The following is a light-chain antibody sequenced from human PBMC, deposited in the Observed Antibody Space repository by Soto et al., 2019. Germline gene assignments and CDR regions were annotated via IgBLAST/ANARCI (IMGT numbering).Light chain of an antibody. CDR3: QQHNSYPNT. V-gene: IGKV1-5*03. CDR1: QSISAW. Sequence: DIQMTQSPSTLSASVGDRVTITCRASQSISAWLAWYQQKPGEAPKLLIYKASSLESGVPSRFSGSGSGTEFTLTISGLQPDDFGTYYCQQHNSYPNTFGQGTKLEI. J-gene: IGKJ2*01. CDR2: KAS.